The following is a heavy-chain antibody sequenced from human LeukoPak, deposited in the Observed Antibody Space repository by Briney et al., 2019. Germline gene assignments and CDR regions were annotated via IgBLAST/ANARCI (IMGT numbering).Heavy chain of an antibody. CDR1: GGTFSSYA. V-gene: IGHV1-69*05. D-gene: IGHD2-2*02. Sequence: GASVKVSCKASGGTFSSYAISWVRQAPGQGLEWMGGIIPIFGTANYAQKFQGRVTITTDEPTSTAYMKLSSLRSEDTAVYYCARARMGRYCSSTSCYIPGNWGQGNLGTVSS. CDR3: ARARMGRYCSSTSCYIPGN. CDR2: IIPIFGTA. J-gene: IGHJ4*02.